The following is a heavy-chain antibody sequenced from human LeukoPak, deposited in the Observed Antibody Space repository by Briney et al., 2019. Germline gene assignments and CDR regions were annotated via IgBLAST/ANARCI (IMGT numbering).Heavy chain of an antibody. CDR1: GFTFSSYA. CDR3: AKGYGSGSSRYYFDY. J-gene: IGHJ4*02. D-gene: IGHD3-10*01. CDR2: IIGSGGST. Sequence: PGGSLRLSCAASGFTFSSYAMSWVRQAPGKGLEWVSTIIGSGGSTYYADSVEGRFTISRDNSKNTLYLQMNSLRAEDTAVYYCAKGYGSGSSRYYFDYWGQGTLVTVSS. V-gene: IGHV3-23*01.